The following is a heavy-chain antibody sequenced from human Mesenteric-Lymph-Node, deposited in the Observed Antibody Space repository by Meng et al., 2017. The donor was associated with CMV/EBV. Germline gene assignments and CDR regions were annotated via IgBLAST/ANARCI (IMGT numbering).Heavy chain of an antibody. D-gene: IGHD6-6*01. J-gene: IGHJ4*02. CDR3: ARDGYSSSGFDY. V-gene: IGHV3-53*01. CDR2: IYSSGST. Sequence: GESLKISCAVPGFSVSSNYMSWVRQAPGKGLEWVSVIYSSGSTDYADSVKGRFTISRDNAKNSLYLQMNSLRAEDTAVYYCARDGYSSSGFDYWGQGTLVTVSS. CDR1: GFSVSSNY.